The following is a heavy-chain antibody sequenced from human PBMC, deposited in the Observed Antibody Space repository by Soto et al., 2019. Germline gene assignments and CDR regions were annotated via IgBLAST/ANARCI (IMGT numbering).Heavy chain of an antibody. D-gene: IGHD3-3*01. J-gene: IGHJ4*02. CDR2: IYYSGST. Sequence: QVQLQEWGTGPAKPSETLSLTCTVSGGSISTYYWSWIRQPQGKGLEWIGYIYYSGSTNYNPSLKSRVTISVDTSKNQFSLKLSSVTAADTAVYYCARGGWRHIDYWGQGTLVTVSS. V-gene: IGHV4-59*08. CDR3: ARGGWRHIDY. CDR1: GGSISTYY.